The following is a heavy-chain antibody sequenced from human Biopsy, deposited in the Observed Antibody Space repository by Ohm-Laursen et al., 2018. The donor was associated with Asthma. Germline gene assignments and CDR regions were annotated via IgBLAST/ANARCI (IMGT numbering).Heavy chain of an antibody. CDR1: GVSIRSYY. CDR2: IYYSGTT. D-gene: IGHD3-3*01. J-gene: IGHJ6*02. V-gene: IGHV4-59*12. CDR3: ARDRRVRFLEWPPAMDV. Sequence: GTLSLTCTVSGVSIRSYYWTWIRQPPGKGLEWIGYIYYSGTTYYNPSLKSRVTISVDTSKNQFSLKLTSVTAADTAVYYCARDRRVRFLEWPPAMDVWGQGTTVTVSS.